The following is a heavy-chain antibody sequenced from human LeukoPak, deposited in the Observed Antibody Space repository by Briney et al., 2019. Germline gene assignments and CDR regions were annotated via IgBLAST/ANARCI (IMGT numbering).Heavy chain of an antibody. CDR2: IRSKVYGGTT. J-gene: IGHJ3*02. CDR1: EFTFSSYS. Sequence: GGSLRLSCIASEFTFSSYSMIWVRQVPGKGLEWVGFIRSKVYGGTTEYAASVKGRFIISRDDSKSIADLQMYSLKTEDTAVYYCARDKGVTVAGTYAFDIWGQGTLVTVSS. D-gene: IGHD6-19*01. V-gene: IGHV3-49*04. CDR3: ARDKGVTVAGTYAFDI.